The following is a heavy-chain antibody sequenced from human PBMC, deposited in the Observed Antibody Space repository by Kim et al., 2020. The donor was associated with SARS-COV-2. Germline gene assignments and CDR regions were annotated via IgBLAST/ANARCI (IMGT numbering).Heavy chain of an antibody. V-gene: IGHV5-10-1*01. Sequence: GESLKISCKGSGYSFTSYWISWVRQMPGKGLEWMGRIDPSDSYTNYSPSFQGHVTIPADKSISTAYLQWSSLKASDTAMYYCARPIAPGWYYFDYWGQGTLVTVSS. D-gene: IGHD6-19*01. CDR2: IDPSDSYT. CDR1: GYSFTSYW. CDR3: ARPIAPGWYYFDY. J-gene: IGHJ4*02.